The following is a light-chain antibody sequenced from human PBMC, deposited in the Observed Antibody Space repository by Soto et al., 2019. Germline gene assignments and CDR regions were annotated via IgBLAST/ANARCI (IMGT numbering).Light chain of an antibody. J-gene: IGKJ4*01. Sequence: DIQLTQSPSFLSASVGDRVSITCRASEDISSYLAWYQRKPGKAPKVLIYGASTLQSGVPSSFSGSGSGTEFTLTISSLQPEDFASHYCQQVKRSPLTFGGGTKVEIK. CDR3: QQVKRSPLT. CDR1: EDISSY. CDR2: GAS. V-gene: IGKV1-9*01.